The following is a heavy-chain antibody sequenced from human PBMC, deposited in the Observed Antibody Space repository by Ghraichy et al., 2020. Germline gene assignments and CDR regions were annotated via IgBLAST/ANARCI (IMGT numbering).Heavy chain of an antibody. D-gene: IGHD2-21*01. V-gene: IGHV3-23*01. CDR1: GFTFGSYG. CDR3: VKDETVMGVSPEF. CDR2: MSANGGTI. Sequence: GESLNISCAASGFTFGSYGMSWVRQAAGKGLEWVCGMSANGGTIEYADSVKGRFTISRDNFKDTLSLQMASLRGEDTAVYYCVKDETVMGVSPEFWGQGTRVTVTA. J-gene: IGHJ4*02.